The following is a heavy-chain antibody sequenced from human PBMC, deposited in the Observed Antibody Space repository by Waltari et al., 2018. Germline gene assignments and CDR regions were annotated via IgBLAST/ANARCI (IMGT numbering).Heavy chain of an antibody. CDR1: GYTFTGYY. CDR2: SNPNSGGT. V-gene: IGHV1-2*02. D-gene: IGHD2-21*02. CDR3: AREISLEEVTPGGFDF. Sequence: QVQLVQSGAEVKKPGASVKVSCKASGYTFTGYYMHWVRQAPGQGLEWMGWSNPNSGGTNYAQKFQGRLTMTRDTSISTAYMELTSLRSDDTAIYYCAREISLEEVTPGGFDFWGQGTLVTVSS. J-gene: IGHJ4*02.